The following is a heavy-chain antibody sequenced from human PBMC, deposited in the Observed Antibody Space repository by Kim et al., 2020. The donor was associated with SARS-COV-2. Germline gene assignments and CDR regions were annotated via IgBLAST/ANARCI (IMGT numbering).Heavy chain of an antibody. D-gene: IGHD4-17*01. CDR2: LNHSGST. J-gene: IGHJ4*02. Sequence: SETLSLTCAVYGGSFSGYYWSWIRQPPGKGLEWIGELNHSGSTNYNPSLKSRVTISVDTSKNQFSLKLSSVTAADTAVYYCARSRRLRAFDYWGQGTLVT. CDR3: ARSRRLRAFDY. CDR1: GGSFSGYY. V-gene: IGHV4-34*01.